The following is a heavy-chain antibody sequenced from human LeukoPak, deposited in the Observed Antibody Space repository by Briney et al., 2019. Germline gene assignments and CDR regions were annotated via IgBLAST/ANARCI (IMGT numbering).Heavy chain of an antibody. Sequence: SGPTLVNPTQTLTLTCTFSGFSLNTTGMYVSWIRQPPGKALEWLARIDWDDDKYYRISLKTRLTISKDTSKNQVVLTMTNMDPVDTATYYCARIENIAATGNFDYWGQGTLVTVSS. J-gene: IGHJ4*02. D-gene: IGHD6-13*01. CDR3: ARIENIAATGNFDY. CDR1: GFSLNTTGMY. CDR2: IDWDDDK. V-gene: IGHV2-70*11.